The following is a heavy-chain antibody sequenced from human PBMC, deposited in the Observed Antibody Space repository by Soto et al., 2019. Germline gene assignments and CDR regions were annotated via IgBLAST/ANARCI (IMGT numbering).Heavy chain of an antibody. D-gene: IGHD6-6*01. Sequence: SVKVSCKVSGYTLAELSMHWVRQAPGKGLEWMGGFDPEDGETIYAQKFQVRVTMTEDTSTDTAYMELSSLRSEATAVYYCATPSSRDAFDIWAQGTMGTVSS. CDR1: GYTLAELS. J-gene: IGHJ3*02. V-gene: IGHV1-24*01. CDR2: FDPEDGET. CDR3: ATPSSRDAFDI.